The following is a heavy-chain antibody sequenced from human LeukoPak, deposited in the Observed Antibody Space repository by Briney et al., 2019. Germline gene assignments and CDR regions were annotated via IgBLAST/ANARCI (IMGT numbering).Heavy chain of an antibody. CDR2: IYSDGST. CDR3: ASRLQLTTLDY. V-gene: IGHV3-53*01. Sequence: GGSLRLSCAASGFTVSSNYMSWVRQAPGKGLEWVSVIYSDGSTYYADSVKGRFAISRDNSKNTLYLQMNSLRAEDTAVYYCASRLQLTTLDYWGQGTLVTVSS. D-gene: IGHD1-1*01. CDR1: GFTVSSNY. J-gene: IGHJ4*02.